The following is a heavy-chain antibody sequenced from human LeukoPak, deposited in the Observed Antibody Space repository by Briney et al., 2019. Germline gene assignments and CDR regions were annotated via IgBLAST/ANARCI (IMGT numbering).Heavy chain of an antibody. Sequence: PSETLSLTCSVSGGSISSYYWSWIRQPPGKGLEWFGYISYSGSTNYNPSLKSRVTMSVDTSKNQFSLRLSSVTAADTAVYYCARYYEGPNTATAYWGQGTLVTVSS. D-gene: IGHD1-26*01. V-gene: IGHV4-59*08. CDR2: ISYSGST. J-gene: IGHJ4*02. CDR1: GGSISSYY. CDR3: ARYYEGPNTATAY.